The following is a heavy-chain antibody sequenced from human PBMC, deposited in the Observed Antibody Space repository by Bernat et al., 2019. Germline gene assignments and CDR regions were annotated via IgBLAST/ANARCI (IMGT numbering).Heavy chain of an antibody. Sequence: EVQLVESGGGLVQPGGSLRLSCAASGFTFSSYSMNWVRQAPGKGLEWVSYISSSISTIYYADSVKGRFTISRDNAKNSLYLQMNSLRDEHTAVYYCARGMYYYDSSGYYDVAWAFEIWGQGTMVTVSS. D-gene: IGHD3-22*01. CDR3: ARGMYYYDSSGYYDVAWAFEI. CDR1: GFTFSSYS. J-gene: IGHJ3*02. V-gene: IGHV3-48*02. CDR2: ISSSISTI.